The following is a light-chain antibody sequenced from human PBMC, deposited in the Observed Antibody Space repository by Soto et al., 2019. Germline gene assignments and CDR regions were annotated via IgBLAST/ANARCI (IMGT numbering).Light chain of an antibody. CDR1: QSVISD. J-gene: IGKJ1*01. V-gene: IGKV3-15*01. Sequence: EIVMTQSPATLSVSPGERATLSCRASQSVISDLAWYHQKPGQAPRLLIYGASPRATGIPARFSGSGSGTEFTLTISSLQSEDFATYYCQHYNSYSEAFGQGTKVDIK. CDR3: QHYNSYSEA. CDR2: GAS.